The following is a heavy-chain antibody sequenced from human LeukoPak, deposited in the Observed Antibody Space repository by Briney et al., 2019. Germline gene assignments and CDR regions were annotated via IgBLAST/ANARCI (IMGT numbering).Heavy chain of an antibody. D-gene: IGHD3-22*01. CDR1: GFTFSSYW. J-gene: IGHJ4*02. Sequence: GGSLRLSCAASGFTFSSYWMSWVRQAPGKGLEWVANIKQDGSEKYYVDSVKGRFTISRDNAKNSLYLQMNSLRAEDTAVSYCASIVVNLGGYYFDYWGQGTLVTVSS. V-gene: IGHV3-7*01. CDR3: ASIVVNLGGYYFDY. CDR2: IKQDGSEK.